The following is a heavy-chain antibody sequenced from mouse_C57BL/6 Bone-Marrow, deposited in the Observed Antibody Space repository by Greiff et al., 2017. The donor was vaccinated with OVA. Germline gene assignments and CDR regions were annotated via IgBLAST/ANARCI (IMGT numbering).Heavy chain of an antibody. CDR3: ARERLTGKYFDY. D-gene: IGHD4-1*01. V-gene: IGHV1-26*01. J-gene: IGHJ2*01. Sequence: VQLQQSGPELVKPGASVKISCKASGYTFTDYYMNWVKQSHGKSLEWIGDINPNNGGTSYNQKFKGKATLTVDKSSSTAYMELRSLTSEDSAVYYCARERLTGKYFDYWGQGTTLTVSS. CDR2: INPNNGGT. CDR1: GYTFTDYY.